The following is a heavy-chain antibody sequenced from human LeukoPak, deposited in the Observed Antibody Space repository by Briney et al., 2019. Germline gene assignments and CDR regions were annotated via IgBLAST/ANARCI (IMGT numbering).Heavy chain of an antibody. V-gene: IGHV3-11*04. J-gene: IGHJ4*02. Sequence: GGSLRLSCAASGFTFSDYYMGRIRQAPGKGLEWISYITSNGNSVYYAASVKGRFTISRDNAKNSLYLQVNSLTAEDAAVYYCARAGVDSSGYYYQGFDYWGQGTQVTVSS. CDR2: ITSNGNSV. CDR1: GFTFSDYY. D-gene: IGHD3-3*01. CDR3: ARAGVDSSGYYYQGFDY.